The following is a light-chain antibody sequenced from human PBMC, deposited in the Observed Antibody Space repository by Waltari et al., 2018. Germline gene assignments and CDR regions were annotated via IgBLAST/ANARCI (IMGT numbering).Light chain of an antibody. CDR2: AAS. V-gene: IGKV1-9*01. J-gene: IGKJ4*01. CDR3: QHLHGYPIT. Sequence: IQLTQSPSSLSASVGDRVTITFWASQGVTTYLAWYQQKPGKAPNPLISAASTLQSGVPSRFSGSGSGTDFTLTISSLQPEDFATYYCQHLHGYPITFGGGTKVEIK. CDR1: QGVTTY.